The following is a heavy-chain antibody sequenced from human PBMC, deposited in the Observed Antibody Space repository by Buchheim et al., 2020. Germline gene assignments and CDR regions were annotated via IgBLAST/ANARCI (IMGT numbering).Heavy chain of an antibody. Sequence: QVQLQESGPGLVKPSGTLSLTCAVSGGSISSSNWWSWVRQPPGKGLEWIGEIYHSGSTNYNPSLKSRVTISVEKSKNQFSLKLSSVTAADTAVYYCARGSGSITMVRGVIGLFDYWGQGTL. D-gene: IGHD3-10*01. CDR1: GGSISSSNW. CDR2: IYHSGST. J-gene: IGHJ4*02. CDR3: ARGSGSITMVRGVIGLFDY. V-gene: IGHV4-4*02.